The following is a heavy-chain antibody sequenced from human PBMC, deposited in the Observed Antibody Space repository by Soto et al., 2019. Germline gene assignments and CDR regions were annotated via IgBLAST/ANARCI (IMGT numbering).Heavy chain of an antibody. CDR2: ISPMFGKA. V-gene: IGHV1-69*01. D-gene: IGHD2-2*01. CDR1: GGTFNNYA. J-gene: IGHJ4*02. CDR3: AREVEVHTPVFGF. Sequence: QVQLVQSGAEVKRPGSSVKVSCKASGGTFNNYAINWVRQAPGQGLEWMGDISPMFGKANYAQKFQGRVKITADDSTATAYLELSSLRSADTALYYCAREVEVHTPVFGFWGQGSLVTVSS.